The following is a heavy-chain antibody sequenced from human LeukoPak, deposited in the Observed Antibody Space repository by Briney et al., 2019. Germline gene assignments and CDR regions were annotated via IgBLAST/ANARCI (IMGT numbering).Heavy chain of an antibody. CDR1: GLIFSSFW. CDR2: IKQDGSEK. D-gene: IGHD1/OR15-1a*01. V-gene: IGHV3-7*01. CDR3: GRDRTLSDY. Sequence: GGSLRLSCAASGLIFSSFWMSWVRQAPGKGLEWVANIKQDGSEKYYVDSVKGRFTISRDNAKDSLYLQMNSLRAEDTAVYYCGRDRTLSDYWGQGTLVTVSS. J-gene: IGHJ4*02.